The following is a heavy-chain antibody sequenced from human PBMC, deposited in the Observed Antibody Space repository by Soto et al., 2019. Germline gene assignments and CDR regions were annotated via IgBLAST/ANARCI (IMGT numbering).Heavy chain of an antibody. Sequence: GGSLRLSCAASAFTFSSYAMSWVRQAPGKGLEWVSCVSGSGGSTYYADSVKGRLTISRDNSKNTLYLQMNSLRAEDTAVYYCARAPGVYYYDSSGYYFDYWGQGTLVTVSS. D-gene: IGHD3-22*01. J-gene: IGHJ4*02. CDR3: ARAPGVYYYDSSGYYFDY. CDR2: VSGSGGST. CDR1: AFTFSSYA. V-gene: IGHV3-23*01.